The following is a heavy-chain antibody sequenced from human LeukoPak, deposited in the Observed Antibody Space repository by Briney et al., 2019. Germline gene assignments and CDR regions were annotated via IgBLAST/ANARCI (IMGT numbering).Heavy chain of an antibody. CDR1: GSTFTSYW. D-gene: IGHD3-16*01. CDR3: ARVLTGGSRFSDY. Sequence: GESLKISCQGSGSTFTSYWIAWVRQLPGRGLEWMGIIYPGDSDTRYSPSFQGQVTISADKSISTAYLQWSSLKTSDTAMYYCARVLTGGSRFSDYWGQGTLVTVSS. V-gene: IGHV5-51*01. J-gene: IGHJ4*02. CDR2: IYPGDSDT.